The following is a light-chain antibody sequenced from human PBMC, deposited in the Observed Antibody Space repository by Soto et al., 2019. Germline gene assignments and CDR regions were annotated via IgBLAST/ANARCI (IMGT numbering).Light chain of an antibody. J-gene: IGLJ3*02. Sequence: QSVLTQPPSASGTPGQRVSISCSGSSSNIGDRDVDWYQQVPGTAPKLLIYGLNQRPSGVPDRFSASKSGASASLAISGLQFEDEAVYYCSTWDDSLNGWVFSGGTKVTVL. CDR1: SSNIGDRD. V-gene: IGLV1-44*01. CDR2: GLN. CDR3: STWDDSLNGWV.